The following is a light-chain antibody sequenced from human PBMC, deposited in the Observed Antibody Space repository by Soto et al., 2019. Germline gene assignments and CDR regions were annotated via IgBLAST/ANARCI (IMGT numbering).Light chain of an antibody. CDR2: RNN. CDR3: AAWDDSLSGQGVV. J-gene: IGLJ2*01. Sequence: QSVLTQPPSASGTPRQRVTISCSGSSSNIGSNYVYWYQQLPGTAPKLLIYRNNQRPSGVPDRFSGSKSGTSASLAISGLRSEDEADYYCAAWDDSLSGQGVVFGGGAKVTVL. CDR1: SSNIGSNY. V-gene: IGLV1-47*01.